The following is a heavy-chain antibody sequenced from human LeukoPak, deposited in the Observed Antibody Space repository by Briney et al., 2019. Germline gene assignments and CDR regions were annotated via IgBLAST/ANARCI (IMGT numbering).Heavy chain of an antibody. Sequence: GGSLRLSCAASGFTFSSYAMHWVRQAPGKGLEWVAVISYDGSNKYYADSVKGRFTISRDNSKNTLYLQMNSLRAEDTAVYYCARSISAMVRGVITGYYYYGMDVWGQGTTVTVSS. J-gene: IGHJ6*02. CDR1: GFTFSSYA. CDR3: ARSISAMVRGVITGYYYYGMDV. D-gene: IGHD3-10*01. CDR2: ISYDGSNK. V-gene: IGHV3-30*04.